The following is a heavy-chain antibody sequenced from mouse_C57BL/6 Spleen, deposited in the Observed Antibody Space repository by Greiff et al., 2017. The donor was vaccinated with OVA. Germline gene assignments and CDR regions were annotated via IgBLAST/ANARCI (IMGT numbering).Heavy chain of an antibody. CDR3: TRDRDDYDWFAY. CDR1: GFTFSSYA. Sequence: EVKLVESGEGLVKPGGSLKLSCAASGFTFSSYAMSWVRQTPEKRLEWVAYISSGGDYIYYADTVKGRFTISRDNTRNTLYLQRSSLKSEDTAMDYCTRDRDDYDWFAYWGQGTLVTVSA. CDR2: ISSGGDYI. J-gene: IGHJ3*01. V-gene: IGHV5-9-1*02. D-gene: IGHD2-4*01.